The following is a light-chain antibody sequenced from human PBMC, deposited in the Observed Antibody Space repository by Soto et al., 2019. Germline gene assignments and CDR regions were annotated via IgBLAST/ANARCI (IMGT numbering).Light chain of an antibody. V-gene: IGKV3-11*01. CDR2: DAS. Sequence: EIVLTQSPATLSLSPGERATLCCRASQSISSQLAWYQQKPGQAPRLLIHDASNRATGIPARFSGSGSSTDFTLTISSLEPEDFAVYFCQQRSNWPLTFGGGTKVEIK. J-gene: IGKJ4*01. CDR1: QSISSQ. CDR3: QQRSNWPLT.